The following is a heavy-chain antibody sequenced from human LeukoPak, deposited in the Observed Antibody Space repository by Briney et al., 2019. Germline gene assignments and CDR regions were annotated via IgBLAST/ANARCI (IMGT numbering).Heavy chain of an antibody. V-gene: IGHV4-59*01. J-gene: IGHJ4*02. CDR2: IYYSGTT. Sequence: SETLSLTCTVSGGSISTYYWAWIRQPPGKGLDWIGFIYYSGTTNYNPSLKSRVTISVDTSKHQFSLKLSSLTAADTAVYYCAREGWYYDSSGRLRGYFDYWGQGTLVTVSS. CDR1: GGSISTYY. D-gene: IGHD3-22*01. CDR3: AREGWYYDSSGRLRGYFDY.